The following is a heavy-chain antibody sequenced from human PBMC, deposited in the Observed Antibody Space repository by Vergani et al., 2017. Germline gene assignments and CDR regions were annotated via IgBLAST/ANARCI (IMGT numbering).Heavy chain of an antibody. J-gene: IGHJ5*02. Sequence: QVQLQESGPGLVKPSQTLSLTCTVSGGSISSGDYYWSWIRQPPGKGLEWIGYIYYSGCTYYNPSLKSRVTISVDTSQNKFSLKLSSVTAADTAVYYCAREGGYCSSTSCYAGYNWFDPWGQGTLVTVSS. D-gene: IGHD2-2*01. CDR3: AREGGYCSSTSCYAGYNWFDP. CDR1: GGSISSGDYY. V-gene: IGHV4-30-4*01. CDR2: IYYSGCT.